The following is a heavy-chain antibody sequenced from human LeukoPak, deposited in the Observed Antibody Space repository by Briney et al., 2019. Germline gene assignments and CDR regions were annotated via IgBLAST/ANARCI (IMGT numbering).Heavy chain of an antibody. CDR1: GGSISSSSYY. V-gene: IGHV4-39*01. Sequence: PSETLSLTCTVSGGSISSSSYYWGWIRQPPGKGLEWIGSIYHSGSTNYNPSLKSRVTISVDTSKNQFSLKLSSVTAADTAVYYCARHGPGVVPAALDYWGQGTLVTVSS. CDR3: ARHGPGVVPAALDY. CDR2: IYHSGST. J-gene: IGHJ4*02. D-gene: IGHD2-2*01.